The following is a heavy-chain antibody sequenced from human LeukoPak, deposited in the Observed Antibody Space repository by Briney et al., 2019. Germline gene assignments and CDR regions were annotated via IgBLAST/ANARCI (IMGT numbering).Heavy chain of an antibody. J-gene: IGHJ4*02. V-gene: IGHV1-2*02. Sequence: ASVKVSCKASGYTFTGYYVYWVRQAPGQGPEWMGWINPNNGDTHYAQKFQGRVTMARDTSITTAYMELSRLTSDDTAVYFCAKGGSWQRLVWVDYWGQGTLVTVSP. CDR3: AKGGSWQRLVWVDY. CDR1: GYTFTGYY. D-gene: IGHD3-16*01. CDR2: INPNNGDT.